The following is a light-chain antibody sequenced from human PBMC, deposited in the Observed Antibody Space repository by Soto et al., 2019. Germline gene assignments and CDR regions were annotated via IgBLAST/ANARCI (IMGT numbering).Light chain of an antibody. CDR2: DAY. CDR3: QQYDSYSWT. V-gene: IGKV1-5*01. CDR1: QTISSW. Sequence: DIQMTQSPSTLPASVGDRVTITCRASQTISSWLAWYQQLPGKAPKLLIYDAYTLETGVPSRFSGSGSVTDFTLTISSLQADDFATYYCQQYDSYSWTFGQGTKVDIE. J-gene: IGKJ1*01.